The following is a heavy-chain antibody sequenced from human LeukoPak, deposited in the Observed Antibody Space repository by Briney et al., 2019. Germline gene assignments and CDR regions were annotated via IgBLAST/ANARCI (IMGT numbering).Heavy chain of an antibody. CDR3: AREGAVAGIHYDY. CDR2: MRYDGSNK. Sequence: PGGSLRLSCAASGFTFSSYGMHWVRQAPGKGLEWVAFMRYDGSNKYYADSVKGRFTISRDNSKNTLYLQMNSLRAEDTAVYYCAREGAVAGIHYDYWGQGTLVTVSS. CDR1: GFTFSSYG. D-gene: IGHD6-19*01. V-gene: IGHV3-30*02. J-gene: IGHJ4*02.